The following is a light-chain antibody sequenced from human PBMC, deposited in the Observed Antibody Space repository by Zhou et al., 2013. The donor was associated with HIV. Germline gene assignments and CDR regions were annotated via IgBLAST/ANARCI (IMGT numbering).Light chain of an antibody. J-gene: IGLJ1*01. CDR3: LSYDSSLSGYV. CDR1: SSNIGAGYD. CDR2: GNT. Sequence: QSVLTQPPSVSGAPGQRVTISCTGSSSNIGAGYDVHWYQQLPGTAPKLLIYGNTNRPSGVPDRFSGSNSGTSASLAITGLQAEDEADYYCLSYDSSLSGYVFGSWDQGHRP. V-gene: IGLV1-40*01.